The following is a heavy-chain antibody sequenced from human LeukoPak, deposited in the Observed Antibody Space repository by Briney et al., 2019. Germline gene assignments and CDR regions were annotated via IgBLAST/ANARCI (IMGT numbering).Heavy chain of an antibody. J-gene: IGHJ4*02. V-gene: IGHV4-61*02. CDR2: IYTSGST. CDR1: GGSISSGGHY. CDR3: VRVHDYLWGSYRFFDH. D-gene: IGHD3-16*02. Sequence: SETLSLTCTVSGGSISSGGHYWSWIRQPAGKGLEWIGRIYTSGSTNYNPSLKSRVTISVDTSKNQFSLRLTSVTAADTAVYYCVRVHDYLWGSYRFFDHWGQGTLVTVSS.